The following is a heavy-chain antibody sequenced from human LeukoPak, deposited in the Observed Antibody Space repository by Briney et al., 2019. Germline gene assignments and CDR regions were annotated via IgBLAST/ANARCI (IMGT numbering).Heavy chain of an antibody. Sequence: GGSLRLSCTASGFTFGDYAMSWVRQAPGKGLEWVGFIRGKGYVGTTEYAASVKGRFTISRDDSKSIAYLQMNSLKTEGTAVYYCTREEDYDILTGYYDYWGQGTLVTVSS. CDR2: IRGKGYVGTT. CDR1: GFTFGDYA. CDR3: TREEDYDILTGYYDY. V-gene: IGHV3-49*04. J-gene: IGHJ4*02. D-gene: IGHD3-9*01.